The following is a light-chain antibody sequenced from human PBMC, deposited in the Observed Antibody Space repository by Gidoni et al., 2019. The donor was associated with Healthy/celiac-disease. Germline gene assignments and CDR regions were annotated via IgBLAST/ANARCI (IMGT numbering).Light chain of an antibody. CDR3: QSYDSSLSANYV. Sequence: QSVLTQPPSVSGAPGQRATIPCTGSTSNSGAGYDVHWYQPLPGTAPKLLIYGNSNRPSGVPDRFSGSKSGTSASLAITGLQAEDEADYYCQSYDSSLSANYVFGTGTKVTVL. CDR1: TSNSGAGYD. J-gene: IGLJ1*01. V-gene: IGLV1-40*01. CDR2: GNS.